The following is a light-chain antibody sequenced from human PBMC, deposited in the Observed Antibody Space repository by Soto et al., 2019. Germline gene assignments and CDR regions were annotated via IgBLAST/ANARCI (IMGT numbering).Light chain of an antibody. CDR1: QSVSTN. CDR3: QQYDISPRT. V-gene: IGKV3-20*01. Sequence: EIVMTQSPATLSVSPGERATLSCRASQSVSTNLAWYQQKPGQAPRLLIYGVSNRAAGIPNRFSASGSGTDFTLTISRLEPEDFAVYYCQQYDISPRTFGQGTKVDIK. CDR2: GVS. J-gene: IGKJ1*01.